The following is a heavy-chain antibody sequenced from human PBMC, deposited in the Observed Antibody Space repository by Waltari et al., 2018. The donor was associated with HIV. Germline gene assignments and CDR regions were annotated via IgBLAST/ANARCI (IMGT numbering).Heavy chain of an antibody. CDR2: ISNNGHST. J-gene: IGHJ6*02. CDR1: GFTFGSYA. Sequence: EVQLVESGGGLVQPGGSLRLSCSASGFTFGSYAMHWVRQAPGKGMGYVSAISNNGHSTYSADSVKGRFTISRDNSKNTLNRQMSSLRAEDTAVYYCVKEGGYCSGGRCYYYGMDVWGQGTTVTVSS. CDR3: VKEGGYCSGGRCYYYGMDV. D-gene: IGHD2-15*01. V-gene: IGHV3-64D*06.